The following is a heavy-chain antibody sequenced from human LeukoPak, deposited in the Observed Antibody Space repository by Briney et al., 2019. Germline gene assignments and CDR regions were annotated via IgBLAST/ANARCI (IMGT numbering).Heavy chain of an antibody. Sequence: GGSLRLSCAASGFTFSDYDMNWVRQAPGKGLEWVSYISSSGSNIYYADSVRGRFTISRDNAKNSLSLQMNSLRAEDTAVYYCAELSITMIGGVWGKGTTVTISS. V-gene: IGHV3-48*01. CDR3: AELSITMIGGV. CDR2: ISSSGSNI. CDR1: GFTFSDYD. J-gene: IGHJ6*04. D-gene: IGHD3-10*02.